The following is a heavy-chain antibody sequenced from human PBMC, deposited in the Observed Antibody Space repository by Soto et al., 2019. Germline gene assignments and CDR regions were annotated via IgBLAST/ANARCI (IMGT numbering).Heavy chain of an antibody. CDR3: ARGRSIAVAGTPSFYPLRPLQNFDY. D-gene: IGHD6-19*01. Sequence: SETLSLTCTVSGGSISSYYWSWIRQPPGKGLEWIGYIYYSGSTNYNPSLKSRVTISVDTSKNQFSLKLSSVTAADTAVYYCARGRSIAVAGTPSFYPLRPLQNFDYWGQGTLVTVSS. J-gene: IGHJ4*02. V-gene: IGHV4-59*01. CDR2: IYYSGST. CDR1: GGSISSYY.